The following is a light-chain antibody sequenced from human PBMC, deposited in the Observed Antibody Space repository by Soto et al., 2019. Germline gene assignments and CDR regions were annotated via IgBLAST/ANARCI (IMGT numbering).Light chain of an antibody. CDR2: RNN. J-gene: IGLJ2*01. V-gene: IGLV1-47*01. Sequence: QSVLTQPPSASGTPGQRVTIAFSGSSSNMGSNYVYWYHQLPGTAPKLLIYRNNQRPSGVPDRFSGSKSGTSASLAISGPRSEDEGDYYCAAWDDSLSGPVFGGGTQLTVL. CDR1: SSNMGSNY. CDR3: AAWDDSLSGPV.